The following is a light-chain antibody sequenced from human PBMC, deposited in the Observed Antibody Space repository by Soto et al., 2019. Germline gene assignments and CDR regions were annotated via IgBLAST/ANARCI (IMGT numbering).Light chain of an antibody. CDR3: AAWDDSLSGLWV. CDR2: SNN. CDR1: NSNIGSHY. J-gene: IGLJ3*02. V-gene: IGLV1-47*01. Sequence: QSVLTQPPSASGTPGQRVTISCCGSNSNIGSHYVHWYRQLPGTAPKLLIYSNNQRPSGVPDRFSGSKSGTSASLAISGLRSEDEADYYCAAWDDSLSGLWVFGGGTKLTVL.